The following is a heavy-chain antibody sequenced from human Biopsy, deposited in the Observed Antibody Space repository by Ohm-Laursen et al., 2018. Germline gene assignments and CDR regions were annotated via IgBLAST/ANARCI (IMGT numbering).Heavy chain of an antibody. CDR3: TNSLGGAY. V-gene: IGHV4-4*07. Sequence: SETLSLTCHVSDGSINDYFWSWVRQPAGKGLEWIGRVFRNEATNYNPSLKGRVTMSIDRSKSQFSLTLRSVTAADTAVYYCTNSLGGAYWGPGILVTASS. CDR1: DGSINDYF. D-gene: IGHD3-10*01. CDR2: VFRNEAT. J-gene: IGHJ4*02.